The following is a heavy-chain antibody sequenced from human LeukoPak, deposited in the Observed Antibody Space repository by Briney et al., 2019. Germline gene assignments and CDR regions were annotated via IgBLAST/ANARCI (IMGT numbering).Heavy chain of an antibody. CDR2: IYYSGST. D-gene: IGHD2-8*02. Sequence: SETLSLTCTVSGGSISRGSYYWSWIWQPPEKGLEWIGYIYYSGSTNYNPSLKSRVTISVDTSKNQFSLKLSSVTAADTAVYYCARDTGNWYDPWGQGTLVTVSS. J-gene: IGHJ5*02. CDR3: ARDTGNWYDP. CDR1: GGSISRGSYY. V-gene: IGHV4-61*01.